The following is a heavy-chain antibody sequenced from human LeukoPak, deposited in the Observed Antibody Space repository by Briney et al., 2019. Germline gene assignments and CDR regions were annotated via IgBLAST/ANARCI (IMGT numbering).Heavy chain of an antibody. V-gene: IGHV4-59*01. CDR3: ARVFTAMAYDAFDI. D-gene: IGHD5-18*01. Sequence: PSETLSLTCTVSGGSISSYYWSWIRQPPGKGLEWIGYIYYSGSTNYNPSLKSRVTISVDTSKNQFSLKLSSVTAADTAVYYRARVFTAMAYDAFDIWGQGTMVTVSS. J-gene: IGHJ3*02. CDR1: GGSISSYY. CDR2: IYYSGST.